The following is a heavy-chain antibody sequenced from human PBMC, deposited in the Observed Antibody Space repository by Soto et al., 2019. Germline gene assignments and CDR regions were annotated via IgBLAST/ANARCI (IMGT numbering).Heavy chain of an antibody. D-gene: IGHD4-17*01. CDR1: GGSISSGDYY. V-gene: IGHV4-30-4*01. CDR2: FYYSGIT. J-gene: IGHJ4*02. Sequence: QVQLQESGPGLVKPSQTLSLTCTVSGGSISSGDYYWSWIRQPPGKGLEWIGYFYYSGITYYNPSLKSRLVISADTSKNQFSLKLSSVTAADTAVYYCAREKLYGDYSFDYWGQGTLVTVSS. CDR3: AREKLYGDYSFDY.